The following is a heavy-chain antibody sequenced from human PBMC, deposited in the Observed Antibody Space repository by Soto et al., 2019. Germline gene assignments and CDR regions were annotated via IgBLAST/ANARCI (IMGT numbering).Heavy chain of an antibody. CDR1: GYTFTHFW. CDR2: IDPTNSYT. CDR3: ARLKGYYDSGGYYSDY. V-gene: IGHV5-10-1*01. J-gene: IGHJ4*02. D-gene: IGHD3-22*01. Sequence: GESLKISCETSGYTFTHFWLSWVRQMPGKGLEWIGRIDPTNSYTNYSPSFRGHVTISSDKSITTAYLQWSSLKASDTAMYYCARLKGYYDSGGYYSDYWGQGTLVTLSS.